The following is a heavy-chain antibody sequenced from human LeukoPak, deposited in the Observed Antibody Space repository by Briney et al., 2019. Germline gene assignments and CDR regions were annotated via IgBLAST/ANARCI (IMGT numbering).Heavy chain of an antibody. CDR3: ARLNDYSNFDY. Sequence: PSETLSLTCTVSGGSISSYYWSWIRQPPGKGLEWIGYIYYSGSTNYNPSLKSRVTISVDTSKNQFSPKLSSVTAADTAVYYCARLNDYSNFDYWGQGTLVTVSS. J-gene: IGHJ4*02. D-gene: IGHD4-11*01. CDR1: GGSISSYY. CDR2: IYYSGST. V-gene: IGHV4-59*01.